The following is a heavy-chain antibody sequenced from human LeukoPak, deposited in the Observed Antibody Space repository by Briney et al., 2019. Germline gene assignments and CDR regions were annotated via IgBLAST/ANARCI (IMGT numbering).Heavy chain of an antibody. CDR1: GGTFSSYA. D-gene: IGHD2-2*01. V-gene: IGHV1-69*13. CDR3: ASGNMKAEDTIVVVPAAPPYYYYGMDG. Sequence: ASVKVSCKASGGTFSSYAISWVRQAPGQGHEWMGGIILYFGAANYEHQFQGRVMITARERTSTAYVELSSLRSEDTAVYYCASGNMKAEDTIVVVPAAPPYYYYGMDGWGQGTTVTVS. J-gene: IGHJ6*02. CDR2: IILYFGAA.